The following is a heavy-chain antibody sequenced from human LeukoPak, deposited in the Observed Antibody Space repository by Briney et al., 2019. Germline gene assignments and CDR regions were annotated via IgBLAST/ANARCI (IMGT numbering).Heavy chain of an antibody. Sequence: GGSLRLSCAASGFTFSSYWMSWVRQAPGKGLEWVANIKRDGSEKYYVDSVKGRFTISRDNAKNSLYLQMNSLRAEDTAVYYCARVRRIAVTGASDYWGQGTLVTVSS. J-gene: IGHJ4*02. CDR2: IKRDGSEK. V-gene: IGHV3-7*01. CDR1: GFTFSSYW. D-gene: IGHD6-19*01. CDR3: ARVRRIAVTGASDY.